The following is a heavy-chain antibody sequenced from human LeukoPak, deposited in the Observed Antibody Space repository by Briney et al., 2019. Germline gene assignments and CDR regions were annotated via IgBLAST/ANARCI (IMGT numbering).Heavy chain of an antibody. V-gene: IGHV3-11*04. D-gene: IGHD3-10*01. Sequence: LSLTCTVSGYSISSGYFWGWSRQPPGKGLEWVSYISSSGTTIYYAASVKCRFTISRDNAKNSLYLQMNSLRAEDTAVYYCARGYGSGSSHIDYWGQGTLVTVSS. CDR2: ISSSGTTI. J-gene: IGHJ4*02. CDR3: ARGYGSGSSHIDY. CDR1: GYSISSGYF.